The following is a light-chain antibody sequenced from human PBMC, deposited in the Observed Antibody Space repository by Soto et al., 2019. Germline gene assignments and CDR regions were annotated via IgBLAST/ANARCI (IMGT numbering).Light chain of an antibody. J-gene: IGKJ4*01. CDR2: DAS. CDR3: QQRSNWRALT. CDR1: QSVSSY. Sequence: EIVLTQSPATLSLSPGERATLSCRASQSVSSYLAWYQQKPGQAPRLLIYDASNRATGIPARFSGSGSGTDFTLTISSLEPEDVVVYYCQQRSNWRALTFGGGTKVEIK. V-gene: IGKV3-11*01.